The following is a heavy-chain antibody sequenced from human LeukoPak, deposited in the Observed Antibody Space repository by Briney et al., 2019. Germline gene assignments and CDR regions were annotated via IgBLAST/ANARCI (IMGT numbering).Heavy chain of an antibody. CDR3: AREWRAYYYGSGASGLRAFDI. Sequence: GGSLRLSCAASGFSFSSYSMNWVRQAPGKGLEWVSVIYSGGSTYYADSVKGRFTISRHNSKNTLYLQMNSLRAEDTAVYYCAREWRAYYYGSGASGLRAFDIWGQGTMVTVSS. V-gene: IGHV3-53*04. J-gene: IGHJ3*02. D-gene: IGHD3-10*01. CDR1: GFSFSSYS. CDR2: IYSGGST.